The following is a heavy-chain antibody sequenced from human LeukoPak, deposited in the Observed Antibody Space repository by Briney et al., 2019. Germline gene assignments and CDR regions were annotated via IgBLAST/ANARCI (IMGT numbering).Heavy chain of an antibody. CDR1: GVTFSSYA. Sequence: PGGSLRLSCAASGVTFSSYAMSRVRQGPGKRLEWVSAISSGAGTTGYADSVKGRFTISRVNSKSTIYLQMNSLRAEDTAIYYCAKDLEQSYSGWSASYDGWGQGTLVTVSS. D-gene: IGHD6-19*01. CDR3: AKDLEQSYSGWSASYDG. CDR2: ISSGAGTT. J-gene: IGHJ4*02. V-gene: IGHV3-23*01.